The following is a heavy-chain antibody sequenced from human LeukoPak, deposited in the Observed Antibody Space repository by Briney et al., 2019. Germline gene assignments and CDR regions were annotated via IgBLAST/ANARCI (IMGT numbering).Heavy chain of an antibody. J-gene: IGHJ3*02. CDR1: GFTFSDYY. V-gene: IGHV3-11*01. D-gene: IGHD3-10*01. CDR2: ISSSGSTI. Sequence: PGGSLRLSCAASGFTFSDYYMSWIRQAPGKGLEWVSYISSSGSTIYYADSVKGRFTISRDNSKNTLYLQMNSLRAEDTAVYYCAKDYYYGSGSFPDAFDIWGQGTMVTVSS. CDR3: AKDYYYGSGSFPDAFDI.